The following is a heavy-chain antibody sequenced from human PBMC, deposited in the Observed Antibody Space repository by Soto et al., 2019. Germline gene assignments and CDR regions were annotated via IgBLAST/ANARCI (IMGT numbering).Heavy chain of an antibody. V-gene: IGHV4-59*01. CDR1: GGSISNYY. CDR3: ARVGSSWYLGMDV. J-gene: IGHJ6*02. Sequence: SETLSLTCTFSGGSISNYYWSLIRQPPGMGLEWIGYIYYTGSTNYNPSLKSRVTISVDTSKNQFSLKLSSVTAADTAVYYCARVGSSWYLGMDVWGQGTTVTVSS. D-gene: IGHD6-13*01. CDR2: IYYTGST.